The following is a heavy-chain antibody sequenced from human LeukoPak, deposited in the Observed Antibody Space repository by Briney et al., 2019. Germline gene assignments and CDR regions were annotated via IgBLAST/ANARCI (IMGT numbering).Heavy chain of an antibody. CDR3: ARDDVYGDLDFDY. CDR1: GYTFTSYG. CDR2: ISAYNGNT. V-gene: IGHV1-18*01. Sequence: ASVKVSCKASGYTFTSYGISWVRQAPGQGLEWMGWISAYNGNTNYAQNLQGRVTITTDTSTSTAYMELRSLGSDDTAVYYCARDDVYGDLDFDYWGQGTLVTVSS. D-gene: IGHD4-17*01. J-gene: IGHJ4*02.